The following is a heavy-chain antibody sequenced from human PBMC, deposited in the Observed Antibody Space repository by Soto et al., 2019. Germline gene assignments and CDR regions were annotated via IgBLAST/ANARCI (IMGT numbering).Heavy chain of an antibody. CDR1: GFTFSSYG. Sequence: PGGSLRLSCAASGFTFSSYGIHWVRQAPGKGLEWVAVISYDGSHKYYADSVNGRFTISRDNSKNTLYLQMNSLRAEDTAVYYFAKINVGRGRLAHWGRGPGVPVSS. CDR3: AKINVGRGRLAH. V-gene: IGHV3-30*18. CDR2: ISYDGSHK. D-gene: IGHD6-25*01. J-gene: IGHJ4*02.